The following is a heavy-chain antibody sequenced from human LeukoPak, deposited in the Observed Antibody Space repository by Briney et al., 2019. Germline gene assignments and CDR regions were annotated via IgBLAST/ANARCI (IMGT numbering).Heavy chain of an antibody. CDR1: GFTFSNFG. D-gene: IGHD3-22*01. CDR2: ISYDGKNE. Sequence: SGGSLRLSCAASGFTFSNFGMHWVRQAPGKGLEWVAVISYDGKNEYYTDSVKGRFTISRDNAKNTLYLQMNSLRAEDTAVYYCARDRGGDYYDSSGLDYWGQGTRVTVSS. J-gene: IGHJ4*02. V-gene: IGHV3-30*03. CDR3: ARDRGGDYYDSSGLDY.